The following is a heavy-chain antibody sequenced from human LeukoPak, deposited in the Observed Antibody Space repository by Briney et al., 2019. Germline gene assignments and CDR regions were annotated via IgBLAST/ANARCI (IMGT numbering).Heavy chain of an antibody. J-gene: IGHJ4*02. D-gene: IGHD3-3*01. CDR1: GFTFSSSW. CDR2: IKTDGSTT. CDR3: AKDLVGIFGVVDY. Sequence: PGGSLRLSCAVSGFTFSSSWMHWVRQAPGKGLVWVSHIKTDGSTTAYADSVKGRFTISRDNAKNTLYLQMNSLRAEDTAVYYCAKDLVGIFGVVDYWGQGTLVTVSS. V-gene: IGHV3-74*01.